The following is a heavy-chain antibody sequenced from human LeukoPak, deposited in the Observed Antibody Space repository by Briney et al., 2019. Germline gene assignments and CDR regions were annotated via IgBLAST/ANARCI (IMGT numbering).Heavy chain of an antibody. V-gene: IGHV1-3*03. Sequence: GASVKVSCKASGYTFTSYAMHWVRQAPGQRLEWMGWINAGNGNTRYSQDFQGRVTITSDTSASKAYMDLSSLRSEDTAIYYCARIRDGYNDAYDIWGQGTVVTVPS. CDR3: ARIRDGYNDAYDI. J-gene: IGHJ3*02. CDR2: INAGNGNT. D-gene: IGHD5-24*01. CDR1: GYTFTSYA.